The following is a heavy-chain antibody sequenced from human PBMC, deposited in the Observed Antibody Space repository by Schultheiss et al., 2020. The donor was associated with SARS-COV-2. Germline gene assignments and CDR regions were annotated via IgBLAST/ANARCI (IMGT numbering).Heavy chain of an antibody. Sequence: SQTLSLTCTVSGGSISSYYWSWIRQPAGKGLEWIGYIYYSGSTNYNPSLKSRVTISVDTSKNQFSLKLSSVTAADTAVYYCARGGIGNYSLESDWYFDLWGRGTLVTVSS. CDR1: GGSISSYY. CDR2: IYYSGST. D-gene: IGHD4-11*01. V-gene: IGHV4-59*12. CDR3: ARGGIGNYSLESDWYFDL. J-gene: IGHJ2*01.